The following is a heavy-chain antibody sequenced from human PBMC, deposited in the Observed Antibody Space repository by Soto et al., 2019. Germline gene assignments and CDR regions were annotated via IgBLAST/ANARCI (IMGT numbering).Heavy chain of an antibody. V-gene: IGHV3-15*01. CDR1: QFAFTNGW. Sequence: EVQLVESGGGLVKPGGSLRLACATSQFAFTNGWMSWVRQAPGKGLEWVGRIKSKTDGGTTDYAAPVKGRFTISRYVSKHAPYLQMNSLKTGGTAVSYCTTDGNFDYWGQGTLVTVAS. CDR2: IKSKTDGGTT. J-gene: IGHJ4*02. CDR3: TTDGNFDY.